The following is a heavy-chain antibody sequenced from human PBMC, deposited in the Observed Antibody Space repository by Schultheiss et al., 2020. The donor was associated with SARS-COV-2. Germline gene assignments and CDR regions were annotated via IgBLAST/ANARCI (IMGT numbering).Heavy chain of an antibody. V-gene: IGHV4-61*02. CDR2: IYTSGST. CDR1: GGSISSGSYY. CDR3: ARTNCSGDSCWLGWDYYYGMDV. Sequence: SETLSLTCTVSGGSISSGSYYWSWIRQPAGKGLEWIGRIYTSGSTNYNPSLKSRVTISVDTSKNQFSLKLSSVTAADTAVYYCARTNCSGDSCWLGWDYYYGMDVWGQGTTVTVSS. J-gene: IGHJ6*02. D-gene: IGHD2-15*01.